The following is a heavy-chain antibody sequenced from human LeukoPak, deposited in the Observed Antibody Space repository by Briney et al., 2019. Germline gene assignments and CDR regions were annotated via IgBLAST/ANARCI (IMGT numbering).Heavy chain of an antibody. V-gene: IGHV3-30-3*01. D-gene: IGHD1-26*01. CDR2: ISYDGSNK. Sequence: GRSLRLSCAASGFTFSSYAMHWVRQAPGKGLEWVAVISYDGSNKYYADSVKGRFTISRDNSKNTLYLQMNSLRAEDTAVYYCARYPTTSGSYDYWGQGTLVTVSS. J-gene: IGHJ4*02. CDR1: GFTFSSYA. CDR3: ARYPTTSGSYDY.